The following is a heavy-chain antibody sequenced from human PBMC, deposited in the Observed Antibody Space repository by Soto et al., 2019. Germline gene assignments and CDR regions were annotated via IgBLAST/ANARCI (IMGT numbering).Heavy chain of an antibody. CDR3: ARDANDFWTGYYYGMDV. Sequence: GESLKISCAASGFTFSSYSMNWVRQAPGKGLEWVSSISSSSSYIYYADSVKGRFTISRDNAKNSLYLQMNSLRAEDTAVYYCARDANDFWTGYYYGMDVWGQGTTVTVSS. CDR2: ISSSSSYI. J-gene: IGHJ6*02. CDR1: GFTFSSYS. V-gene: IGHV3-21*01. D-gene: IGHD3-3*01.